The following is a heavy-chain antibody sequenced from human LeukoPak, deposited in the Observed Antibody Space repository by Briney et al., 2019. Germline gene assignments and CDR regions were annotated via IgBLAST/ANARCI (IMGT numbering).Heavy chain of an antibody. V-gene: IGHV3-23*01. J-gene: IGHJ4*02. D-gene: IGHD5-24*01. CDR3: ARGRDGYNWFDY. Sequence: GGSLRLSCAASGFTFSSYAMSWVRQAPGKGLEWVSAISGSGGSTYYADSVKGRFTISRDNSKNTLYLQMNSLRAEDTAVYYCARGRDGYNWFDYWGQGTLVTVSS. CDR1: GFTFSSYA. CDR2: ISGSGGST.